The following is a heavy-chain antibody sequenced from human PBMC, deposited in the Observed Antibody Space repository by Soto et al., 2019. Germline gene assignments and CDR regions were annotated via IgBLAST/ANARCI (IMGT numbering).Heavy chain of an antibody. J-gene: IGHJ6*02. V-gene: IGHV1-69*13. CDR2: IIPIFGTA. CDR1: GGAFSSYA. D-gene: IGHD2-15*01. Sequence: SVKVSCKASGGAFSSYAISWVRQAPGQGLEWMGGIIPIFGTANYAQKFQGRVTITADESTSTAYMELSSLRSEDTAVYYCARVGTDIVTYGMDVWGQGTTVTVSS. CDR3: ARVGTDIVTYGMDV.